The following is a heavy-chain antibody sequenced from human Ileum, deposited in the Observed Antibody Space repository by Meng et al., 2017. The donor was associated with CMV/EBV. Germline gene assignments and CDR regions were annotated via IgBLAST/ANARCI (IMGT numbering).Heavy chain of an antibody. V-gene: IGHV4-28*01. CDR2: IYYSGTT. D-gene: IGHD1-26*01. CDR1: GYSISSSNW. J-gene: IGHJ5*02. CDR3: ARSRREDWFNP. Sequence: QVQLPVSGPGLVKPSDTLSLTCAVSGYSISSSNWWGWIRQPPGKGLEWIASIYYSGTTYYNPSLKSRVTISVDTSKNQFSLKVYSVTAADTAIYYCARSRREDWFNPWGQGTLVTVSS.